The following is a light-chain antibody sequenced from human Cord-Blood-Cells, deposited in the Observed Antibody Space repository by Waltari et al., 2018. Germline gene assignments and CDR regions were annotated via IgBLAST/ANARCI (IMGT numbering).Light chain of an antibody. J-gene: IGLJ1*01. CDR2: EGS. V-gene: IGLV2-23*01. CDR1: SRHVGSYNL. Sequence: QSALTQPASVSGSPGPSITISCTATSRHVGSYNLVSWDHHHPGKAPKLMIYEGSSRPSGVSNRFSGSKSGNTASLTNSGRQAEDGADYYCCSYAGSSTYVCGTGTKVTVL. CDR3: CSYAGSSTYV.